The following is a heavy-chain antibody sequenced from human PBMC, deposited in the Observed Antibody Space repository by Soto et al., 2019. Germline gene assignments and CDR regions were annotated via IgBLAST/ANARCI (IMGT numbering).Heavy chain of an antibody. D-gene: IGHD7-27*01. CDR3: ARVGAGDGWFDP. V-gene: IGHV1-69*13. CDR2: IIPIFGTA. CDR1: GGTFSSYA. Sequence: ASVKVSCKASGGTFSSYAISWVRRAPGQGLEWMGGIIPIFGTANYAQKFQGRVTITADESTSTAYMELSSLRSEDTAVYYCARVGAGDGWFDPWGQGTLVTVSS. J-gene: IGHJ5*02.